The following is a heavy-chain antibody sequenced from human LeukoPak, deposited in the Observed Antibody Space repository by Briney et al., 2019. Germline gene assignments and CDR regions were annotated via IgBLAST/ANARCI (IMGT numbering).Heavy chain of an antibody. CDR1: GFTVTSSY. Sequence: GGSLRLSCAASGFTVTSSYMSWFRQAPGKGLEWVSIIYSGGATYYAASVKGRFAISRDNSKNTLYLQMNGLRPEDTAMYYCARQAAAATPFHYWGQGSLVTVSS. CDR3: ARQAAAATPFHY. D-gene: IGHD6-13*01. V-gene: IGHV3-66*02. CDR2: IYSGGAT. J-gene: IGHJ4*02.